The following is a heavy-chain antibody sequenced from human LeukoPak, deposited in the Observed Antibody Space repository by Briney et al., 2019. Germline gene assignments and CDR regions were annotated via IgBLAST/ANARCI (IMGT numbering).Heavy chain of an antibody. D-gene: IGHD6-6*01. CDR1: GYTFTGYY. J-gene: IGHJ4*02. CDR2: INPNSGGT. V-gene: IGHV1-2*02. CDR3: ARSEYSSSHSEFDY. Sequence: GASVKVSCKASGYTFTGYYMHWVRQAPGQGLEWMGWINPNSGGTNYAQKFQGRVTMTRDTSISTAYMELRSLRSDDTAVYYCARSEYSSSHSEFDYWGQGTLVTVSS.